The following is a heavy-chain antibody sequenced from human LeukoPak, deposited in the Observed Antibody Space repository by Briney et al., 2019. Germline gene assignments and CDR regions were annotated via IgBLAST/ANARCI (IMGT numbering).Heavy chain of an antibody. J-gene: IGHJ4*02. CDR1: GFTFSSYS. CDR2: ISSSSSYI. V-gene: IGHV3-21*01. Sequence: PGGSLRLSCAAPGFTFSSYSMNWVRQAPGKGLEWVSSISSSSSYIYYADSVKGRFTIPRDNAKNSLYLQMNSLRAEDTAVYYCAREPSRGSGHYWGQGTLVTVSS. D-gene: IGHD3-10*01. CDR3: AREPSRGSGHY.